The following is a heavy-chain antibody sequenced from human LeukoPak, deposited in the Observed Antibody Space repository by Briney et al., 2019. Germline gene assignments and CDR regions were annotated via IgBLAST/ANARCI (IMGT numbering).Heavy chain of an antibody. CDR3: ARDCSSTSCYAVGDAFDI. Sequence: GGSLRLSCAASGFTFSSYWMSWVRQAPGKGLEWVANIKQDGSEKYYVDSVKGRFTISRDNAKNSLYLQMNSLRAEDMAVYYCARDCSSTSCYAVGDAFDIWGQGTMVTVSS. CDR2: IKQDGSEK. V-gene: IGHV3-7*03. CDR1: GFTFSSYW. D-gene: IGHD2-2*01. J-gene: IGHJ3*02.